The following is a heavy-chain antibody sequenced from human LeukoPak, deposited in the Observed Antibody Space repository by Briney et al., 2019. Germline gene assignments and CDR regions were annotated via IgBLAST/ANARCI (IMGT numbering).Heavy chain of an antibody. V-gene: IGHV3-48*03. D-gene: IGHD1-26*01. Sequence: PGGSLRLSCAASGFTFTSYEMSWVRQAPGKGLEWVSYISSSGSAIYSADSVKGRFTISRDNAKNSLYLQMNRLRAEDTAVYYCARGGSGLHIDDWGQGTLVTVSS. CDR3: ARGGSGLHIDD. CDR1: GFTFTSYE. CDR2: ISSSGSAI. J-gene: IGHJ4*02.